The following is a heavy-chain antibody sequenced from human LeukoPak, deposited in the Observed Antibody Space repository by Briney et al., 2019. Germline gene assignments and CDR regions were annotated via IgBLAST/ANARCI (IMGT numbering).Heavy chain of an antibody. CDR3: AKGDLVVAAPYRGDY. Sequence: PGGSLRLSCAASGFTFSDYYMSWIRQAPGKGLEWVSYISSSGSTIYYADSVKGRFTISRDNAKNSLYLQMNSLRAQDPAVYYCAKGDLVVAAPYRGDYWGQGTLVTVSS. V-gene: IGHV3-11*01. CDR1: GFTFSDYY. J-gene: IGHJ4*02. CDR2: ISSSGSTI. D-gene: IGHD2-15*01.